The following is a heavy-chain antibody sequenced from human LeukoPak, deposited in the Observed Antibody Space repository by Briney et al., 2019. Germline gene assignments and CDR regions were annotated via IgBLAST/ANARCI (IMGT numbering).Heavy chain of an antibody. CDR2: ISYDGSNK. CDR3: AKDRLGTYYYGSGSYRDAFDI. D-gene: IGHD3-10*01. V-gene: IGHV3-30*18. CDR1: GFTFSSYG. J-gene: IGHJ3*02. Sequence: GRSLRLSCAASGFTFSSYGMHWVRQAPGKGLEWVAVISYDGSNKYYADSVKGRFTISRDNSKNTLYLQMNSLRAEDTAVYYCAKDRLGTYYYGSGSYRDAFDIWGQGTMVTVSS.